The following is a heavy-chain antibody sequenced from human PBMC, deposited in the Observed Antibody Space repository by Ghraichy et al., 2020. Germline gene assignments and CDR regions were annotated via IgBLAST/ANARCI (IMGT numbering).Heavy chain of an antibody. CDR2: IWYDGSHK. D-gene: IGHD6-19*01. J-gene: IGHJ4*02. CDR1: GFDFTTHA. CDR3: TRDPPGSGWSFDC. V-gene: IGHV3-33*01. Sequence: GGSLRLSCAASGFDFTTHAMHWVRQAPGKGLEGVAMIWYDGSHKHYTDSVTGRFTIYRDNSKDTVYLEINSLRAEDSAMYYCTRDPPGSGWSFDCWGQGSLVTVSS.